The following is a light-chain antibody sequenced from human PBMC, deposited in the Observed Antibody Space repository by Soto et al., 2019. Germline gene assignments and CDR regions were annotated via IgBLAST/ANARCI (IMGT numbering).Light chain of an antibody. CDR3: SSYTTSTAVV. Sequence: QSVLTQPASVSGSPGQSITISCTGTSSDVGSYNYVSWYQQHAGKAPKVMIYDVSNPPSGVSSRFSGSNSGNTASLTISGLQAEDEADYYCSSYTTSTAVVFGGGTKLTVL. CDR1: SSDVGSYNY. CDR2: DVS. J-gene: IGLJ2*01. V-gene: IGLV2-14*01.